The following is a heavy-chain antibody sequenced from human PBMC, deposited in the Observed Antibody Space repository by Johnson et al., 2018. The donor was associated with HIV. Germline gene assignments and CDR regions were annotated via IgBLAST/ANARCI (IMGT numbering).Heavy chain of an antibody. CDR2: ISYDGSNK. Sequence: QEQLVESGGGVVQPGRSLRLSCAASGFTFSSYAMHWVRQAPGKGLEWVAVISYDGSNKYYADSVKGRFTISRDNSKNTLYLQIDTLRAEDTAVYYCARAKLGGVFDLWGQGTMVTVSS. CDR1: GFTFSSYA. CDR3: ARAKLGGVFDL. D-gene: IGHD2-8*02. J-gene: IGHJ3*01. V-gene: IGHV3-30-3*01.